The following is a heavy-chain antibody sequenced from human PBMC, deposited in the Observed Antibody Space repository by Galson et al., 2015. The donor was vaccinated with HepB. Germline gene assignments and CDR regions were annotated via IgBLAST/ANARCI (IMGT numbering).Heavy chain of an antibody. V-gene: IGHV5-10-1*01. J-gene: IGHJ4*02. CDR2: IDPSDSYT. CDR1: GFSFTSYW. D-gene: IGHD5-12*01. CDR3: ARFDSGHDFLDY. Sequence: QSGAEVKKPGESLRISCKGSGFSFTSYWITWVRQMPGKGLEWMGRIDPSDSYTKYSPSFQGHVTISADKSISTAYLQWSSLKASDTAMYYCARFDSGHDFLDYWGQGTLVTVSS.